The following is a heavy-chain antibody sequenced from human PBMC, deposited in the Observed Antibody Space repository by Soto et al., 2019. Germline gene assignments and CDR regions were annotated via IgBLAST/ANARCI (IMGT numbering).Heavy chain of an antibody. CDR2: ISRNSAYI. CDR3: RRGPYRDHSARRWLDP. CDR1: GLTFRSFT. V-gene: IGHV3-21*01. J-gene: IGHJ5*02. Sequence: PVGSLRLSCASSGLTFRSFTMNWVPQAPGKGLECVSTISRNSAYIYYTDALRGRFTISRDNAKNSLHLHLNSLRAEDTAVQYWRRGPYRDHSARRWLDPRGPRDPVTV. D-gene: IGHD2-2*02.